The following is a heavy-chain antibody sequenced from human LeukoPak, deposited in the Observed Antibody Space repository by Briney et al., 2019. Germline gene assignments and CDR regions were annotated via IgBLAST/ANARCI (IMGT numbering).Heavy chain of an antibody. D-gene: IGHD2-2*02. CDR2: IYYSGST. Sequence: SETLSLTCTVSGGSISSHYWSWIRQPPGKGLEWIGYIYYSGSTNYNPSLKSRVTISVDTSKNQFSLKLSSVTAADTAVYYCAREFRYCSSTSCYTDDAFDIWGQGTMVTVSS. J-gene: IGHJ3*02. CDR1: GGSISSHY. CDR3: AREFRYCSSTSCYTDDAFDI. V-gene: IGHV4-59*11.